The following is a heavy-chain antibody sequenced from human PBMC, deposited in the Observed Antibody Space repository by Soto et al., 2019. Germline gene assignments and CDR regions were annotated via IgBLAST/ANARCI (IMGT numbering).Heavy chain of an antibody. Sequence: ASVKVSCKASGYTFTSYAMHWVRQAPGQRLEWMGWINAGNGNTKYSQKFQGRVTITRDTSASTAYMELSSLRSEDTAVYYCARERVGYSGYDYYYYMDVWGKGTTVTVSS. CDR3: ARERVGYSGYDYYYYMDV. CDR1: GYTFTSYA. D-gene: IGHD1-26*01. J-gene: IGHJ6*03. CDR2: INAGNGNT. V-gene: IGHV1-3*01.